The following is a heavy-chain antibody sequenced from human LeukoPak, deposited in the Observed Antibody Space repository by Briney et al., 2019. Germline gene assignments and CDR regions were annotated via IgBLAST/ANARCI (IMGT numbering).Heavy chain of an antibody. CDR1: GYTFTSYG. CDR2: ISAYNGNT. V-gene: IGHV1-18*01. J-gene: IGHJ4*02. D-gene: IGHD5-12*01. CDR3: ARPRGYSGYGGYYFDY. Sequence: ASVTVSCKASGYTFTSYGVSWVRQAPGQGLEWMGWISAYNGNTNYAQKVQGRVTMTTDTSTSTAYMELRSLRSDDTAVYYCARPRGYSGYGGYYFDYWGQGTLITVSS.